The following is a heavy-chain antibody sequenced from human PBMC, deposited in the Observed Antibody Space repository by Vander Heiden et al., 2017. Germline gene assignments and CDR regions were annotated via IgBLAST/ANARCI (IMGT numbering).Heavy chain of an antibody. D-gene: IGHD3-22*01. CDR3: AKSPDYYDSSGYYL. V-gene: IGHV3-30*18. CDR2: ISYDGSNK. CDR1: GFTLRSYG. J-gene: IGHJ4*02. Sequence: QVQLVESGGGVVQPGRSLGLSCAAPGFTLRSYGMHWVRQAPGKGLEWVAVISYDGSNKYYADSVKGRFTISRDNSKNTLYLQMNSLRAEDTAVYYCAKSPDYYDSSGYYLWGQGTLVTVSS.